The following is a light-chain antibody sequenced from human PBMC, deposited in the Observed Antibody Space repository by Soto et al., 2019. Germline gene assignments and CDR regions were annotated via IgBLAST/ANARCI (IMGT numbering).Light chain of an antibody. V-gene: IGKV3-11*01. J-gene: IGKJ1*01. Sequence: IVLTQSPVTLSLSPGERATLSCRASQNISSYLIWYQQKPGQAPRLLMYDVSNRATGIPARFSGSGSGTDFTLTISSLEPEDLEVYYCQQRSNWPRTLGQGTKVDIK. CDR1: QNISSY. CDR3: QQRSNWPRT. CDR2: DVS.